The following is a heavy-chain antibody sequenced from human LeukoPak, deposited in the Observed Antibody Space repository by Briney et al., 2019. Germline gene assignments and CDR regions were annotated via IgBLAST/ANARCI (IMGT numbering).Heavy chain of an antibody. CDR1: GFTLSSYK. CDR2: ISGSGSNI. CDR3: ARDGGRAVAGAADC. J-gene: IGHJ4*02. Sequence: GCPRPSRAPSGFTLSSYKMNCVRHTPGGSLEWVSYISGSGSNIYYADSVKGRFTISRDNAKNSLFLQMSSLRVEDTGVYYCARDGGRAVAGAADCWGQGTLVTVSS. V-gene: IGHV3-48*03. D-gene: IGHD6-19*01.